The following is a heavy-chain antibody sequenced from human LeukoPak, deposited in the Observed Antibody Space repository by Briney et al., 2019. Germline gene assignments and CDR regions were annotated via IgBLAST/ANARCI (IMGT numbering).Heavy chain of an antibody. D-gene: IGHD3-3*01. V-gene: IGHV3-23*01. CDR1: GFIFSNAW. Sequence: GGSLRLSCAASGFIFSNAWMSWVRQAPGKGLGWVSAISGSGGSTYYADSVKGRFTISRDNSKNTLYLQMNSLRAEDTAVYYCAKAPDYDFWSGPNFDYWGQGTLVTVSS. CDR2: ISGSGGST. CDR3: AKAPDYDFWSGPNFDY. J-gene: IGHJ4*02.